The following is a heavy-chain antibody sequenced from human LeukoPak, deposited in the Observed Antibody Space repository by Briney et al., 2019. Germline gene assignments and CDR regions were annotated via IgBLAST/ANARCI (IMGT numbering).Heavy chain of an antibody. CDR1: GGSISSYY. J-gene: IGHJ3*02. CDR2: IYYSGST. CDR3: ARTKNLNAFDI. V-gene: IGHV4-59*01. Sequence: SETLSLTCTVSGGSISSYYWSWIRQPPGKGLEWIGYIYYSGSTNYNPSLKSRVTISVDTSKNQFSLKLSSVTAADMAVYYCARTKNLNAFDIWGQGTMVTVSS.